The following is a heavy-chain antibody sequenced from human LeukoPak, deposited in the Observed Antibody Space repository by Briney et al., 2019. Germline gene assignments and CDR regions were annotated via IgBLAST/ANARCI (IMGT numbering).Heavy chain of an antibody. Sequence: GESLKISCKGSGYSFSTYWIGWVRQMPGKGLEWMGIIYPDDSDARYSPSFQGQVTISADKSISTAYLQWNSLKASDTAMYYCARRVAPNYFDYWGQGTLVTVSS. J-gene: IGHJ4*02. CDR2: IYPDDSDA. V-gene: IGHV5-51*01. D-gene: IGHD2-15*01. CDR1: GYSFSTYW. CDR3: ARRVAPNYFDY.